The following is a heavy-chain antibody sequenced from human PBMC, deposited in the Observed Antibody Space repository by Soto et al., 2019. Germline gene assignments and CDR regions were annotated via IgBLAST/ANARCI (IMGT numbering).Heavy chain of an antibody. J-gene: IGHJ4*02. D-gene: IGHD3-22*01. CDR3: ARVYDSSGYSPFYFDY. V-gene: IGHV3-53*01. CDR1: GFTVSSNY. Sequence: EVQLVESGGGLIQPGGSLRLSCAASGFTVSSNYMSWVRQAPGKGLEWVSVIYSGGSTYYADSVKGRFTISRDNSKNTLYLQMNSLRAEDTAVYYCARVYDSSGYSPFYFDYWGQGTLVTVSS. CDR2: IYSGGST.